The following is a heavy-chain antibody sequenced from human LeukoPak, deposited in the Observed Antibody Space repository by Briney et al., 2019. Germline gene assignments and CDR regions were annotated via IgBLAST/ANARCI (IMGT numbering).Heavy chain of an antibody. V-gene: IGHV3-66*01. CDR2: IHNGGDT. J-gene: IGHJ4*02. Sequence: GGSLRLSCAASGFTFSSYWMTWVRQAPGKGLEWVSVIHNGGDTYYADSVKGRYIISRDNSKNTLYLQMNSLGAEDTAVYYCASLAKDYWGQGSLVTVS. CDR3: ASLAKDY. CDR1: GFTFSSYW.